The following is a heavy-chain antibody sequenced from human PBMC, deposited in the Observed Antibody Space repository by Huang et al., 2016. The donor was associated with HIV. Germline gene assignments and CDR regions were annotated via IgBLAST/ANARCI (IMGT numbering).Heavy chain of an antibody. CDR2: INPKRGGT. J-gene: IGHJ4*02. V-gene: IGHV1-2*02. D-gene: IGHD6-6*01. CDR3: ARDWSFGSSTSPAD. Sequence: QVQLVQSGAEVKNPGASVRVSCTASGYTFTDSNIHWVRQAPGQGLEWMVWINPKRGGTIYAQRLQGRVTMTRDTTISTVHMDLRRIQSDDTAVYFCARDWSFGSSTSPADWGQGTLVTVSS. CDR1: GYTFTDSN.